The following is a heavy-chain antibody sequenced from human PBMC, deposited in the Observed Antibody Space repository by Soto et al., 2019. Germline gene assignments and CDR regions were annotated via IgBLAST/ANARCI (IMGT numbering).Heavy chain of an antibody. V-gene: IGHV1-3*01. CDR2: INAGNGNT. CDR3: ARVIGLYYDSSKKGNAFDI. CDR1: GYTFTSYA. Sequence: QVPLVQSGAEVKKPGASVKVSCKASGYTFTSYAMHWVRQAPGQRREWMGWINAGNGNTKYSQKFQGRVTITRDTSASTAYMELSSLRSEDTAVYYCARVIGLYYDSSKKGNAFDIWGQGTMVTVSS. D-gene: IGHD3-22*01. J-gene: IGHJ3*02.